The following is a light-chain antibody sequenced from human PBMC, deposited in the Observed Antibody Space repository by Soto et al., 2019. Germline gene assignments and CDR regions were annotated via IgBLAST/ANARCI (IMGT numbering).Light chain of an antibody. Sequence: DIQMTQSPSSESASVGDRVTITCRASQDILSWLAWYQQKPGEAPRLLIYASSNLQSGVPSRFSGSGSGTDFTLTISSLQPEDFATYYCQQANSFPITFGPGTRLDIK. J-gene: IGKJ3*01. CDR1: QDILSW. CDR2: ASS. V-gene: IGKV1-12*01. CDR3: QQANSFPIT.